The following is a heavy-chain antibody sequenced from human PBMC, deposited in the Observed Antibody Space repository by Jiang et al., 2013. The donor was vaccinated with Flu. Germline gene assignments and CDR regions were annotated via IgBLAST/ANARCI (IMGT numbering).Heavy chain of an antibody. CDR3: ARGTENFDY. Sequence: AWNWIRQSPSRGLEWLGRTYYRSKWYNDYAVSVKSRITINPDTSKNQFSLQLNSVTPEDTAVYYCARGTENFDYWGQGTLVTVSS. V-gene: IGHV6-1*01. CDR1: A. J-gene: IGHJ4*02. CDR2: TYYRSKWYN.